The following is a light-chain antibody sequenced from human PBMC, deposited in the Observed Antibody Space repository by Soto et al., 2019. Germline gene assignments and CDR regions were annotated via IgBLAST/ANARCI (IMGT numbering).Light chain of an antibody. Sequence: QSVLTQPPAASGTPGQRVTISWPGNRSNIGSNNVNWYQQLPGTAPKLLIYSTHQRPSGAPDRFSGSKSVTSASLAISGLQSEDEADYYCAAWDASLYVYVFGPGTKLTVL. CDR3: AAWDASLYVYV. V-gene: IGLV1-44*01. J-gene: IGLJ1*01. CDR2: STH. CDR1: RSNIGSNN.